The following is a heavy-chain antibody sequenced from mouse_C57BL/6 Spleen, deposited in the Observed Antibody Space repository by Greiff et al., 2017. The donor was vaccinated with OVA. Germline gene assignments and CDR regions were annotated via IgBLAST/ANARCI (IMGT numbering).Heavy chain of an antibody. CDR1: GFSFNTYA. D-gene: IGHD1-1*01. J-gene: IGHJ4*01. CDR3: VRSYYGSSYGSFYYAMDY. CDR2: IRSKSNNYAT. V-gene: IGHV10-1*01. Sequence: EVQLVESGGGLVQPKGSLKLSCAASGFSFNTYAMNWVRQAPGKGLEWVARIRSKSNNYATYYADSVKDRFTISRDDSESMLYLQMNNLKTEDTAMYYCVRSYYGSSYGSFYYAMDYWGQGTSVTVSS.